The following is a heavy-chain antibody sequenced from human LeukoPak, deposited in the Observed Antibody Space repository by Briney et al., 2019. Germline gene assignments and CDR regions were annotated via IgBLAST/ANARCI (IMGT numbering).Heavy chain of an antibody. J-gene: IGHJ4*02. V-gene: IGHV3-7*01. CDR2: MKEDGSEI. Sequence: GGSLRLSCVASGFTFSTYWMTWVRQAPGKGLGWVAYMKEDGSEIYYLDSVKGRFTISRDNAKKSLYLQMSSLIGEDTAVYYCARSVYYFDSWGQGTLVTVSS. D-gene: IGHD5/OR15-5a*01. CDR3: ARSVYYFDS. CDR1: GFTFSTYW.